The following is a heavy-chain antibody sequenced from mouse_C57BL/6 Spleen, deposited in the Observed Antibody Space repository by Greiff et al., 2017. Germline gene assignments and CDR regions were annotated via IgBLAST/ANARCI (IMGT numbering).Heavy chain of an antibody. CDR1: GFSLTSYG. V-gene: IGHV2-3*01. Sequence: VQLQQSGPGLVAPSQSLSFTCTVSGFSLTSYGVSWVRQPPGKGLEWLGVIWGDGSTNYHSALISRLSISKDNSKSQIFLKLNRLQTDDTATYYCDKPGYGNYEVAYWGQGTLVTVSA. CDR3: DKPGYGNYEVAY. CDR2: IWGDGST. D-gene: IGHD2-10*02. J-gene: IGHJ3*01.